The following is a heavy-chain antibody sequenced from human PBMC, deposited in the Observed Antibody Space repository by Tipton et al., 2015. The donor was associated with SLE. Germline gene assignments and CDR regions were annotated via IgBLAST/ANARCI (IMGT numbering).Heavy chain of an antibody. CDR2: IYSGATT. Sequence: GSLRLSCAAGGFSISNNYMTWVRQAPGKGLEWVAFIYSGATTHYADSVKGRFTISRHNSKNTLYLQMNSLTTDDTAVYYCARDGSSWGSWQAFDIWGRGIMVTVSS. CDR3: ARDGSSWGSWQAFDI. V-gene: IGHV3-53*04. J-gene: IGHJ3*02. D-gene: IGHD7-27*01. CDR1: GFSISNNY.